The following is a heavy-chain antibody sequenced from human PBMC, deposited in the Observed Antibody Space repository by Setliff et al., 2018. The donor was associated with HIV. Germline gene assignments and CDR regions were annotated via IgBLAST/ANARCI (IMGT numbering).Heavy chain of an antibody. Sequence: SETLSLTCTVSGGSISSYYWSWIRQPPGKGLEWIGYIYTSGSTNYNPSLKSRVTISVDTSKNQFSLKLSSVTAADTAVYYCARGARDGSGRFDPWGQGTLVTVSS. D-gene: IGHD5-12*01. CDR2: IYTSGST. CDR3: ARGARDGSGRFDP. V-gene: IGHV4-4*08. J-gene: IGHJ5*02. CDR1: GGSISSYY.